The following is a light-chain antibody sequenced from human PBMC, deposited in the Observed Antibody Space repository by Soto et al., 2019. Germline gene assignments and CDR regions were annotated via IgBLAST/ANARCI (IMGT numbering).Light chain of an antibody. CDR2: DAA. V-gene: IGKV1-13*02. Sequence: AIQLTQSPSSLSASVGDRVTITCRASQGINNDVAWYQQRPGKAPELLIYDAATLQSGVSTRVSGSRSGTDCTLTINSLHPEDSAQYYCQQCNSKPLTFDGGTTVHI. CDR1: QGINND. CDR3: QQCNSKPLT. J-gene: IGKJ4*01.